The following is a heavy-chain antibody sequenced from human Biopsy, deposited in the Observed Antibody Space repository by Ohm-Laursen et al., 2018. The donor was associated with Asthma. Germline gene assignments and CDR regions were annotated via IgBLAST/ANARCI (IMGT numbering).Heavy chain of an antibody. V-gene: IGHV1-2*06. CDR2: INPNSGGT. D-gene: IGHD6-13*01. Sequence: SVKVSCKSSGYTFIGSHIHWVRQAPGQGLEWLGRINPNSGGTNFAQKFQGRVTMTRDTSISTAYMELSRLRSDDTAVYYCARGQKSAGDRWFDPWGQGTLVTVSS. CDR3: ARGQKSAGDRWFDP. J-gene: IGHJ5*02. CDR1: GYTFIGSH.